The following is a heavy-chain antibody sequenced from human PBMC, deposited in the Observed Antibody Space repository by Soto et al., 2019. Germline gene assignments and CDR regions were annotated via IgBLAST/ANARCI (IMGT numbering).Heavy chain of an antibody. CDR1: GGSISSGGYY. CDR3: ARVCGGDCHYGMDV. J-gene: IGHJ6*02. Sequence: QVQLQESGPGLVKPLQTLSLTCTVSGGSISSGGYYWTWIRQHPGKGLEWIGYIYYSGSTYYNPSLKSRVTISVDTSKNQFSLKLSSVTAADTAVYYCARVCGGDCHYGMDVWGQGTTVTVSS. CDR2: IYYSGST. V-gene: IGHV4-31*03. D-gene: IGHD2-21*02.